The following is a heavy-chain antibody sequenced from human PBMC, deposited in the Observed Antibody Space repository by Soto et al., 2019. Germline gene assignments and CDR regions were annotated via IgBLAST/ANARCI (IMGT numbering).Heavy chain of an antibody. V-gene: IGHV3-23*01. CDR1: GFTFRSYA. J-gene: IGHJ6*02. CDR3: TKDRATIFGVVWKYGMDV. CDR2: ISESGGKT. Sequence: EGQLLESGGGLVQPGGSLRLSCVASGFTFRSYAMAWVRQAPGKGLEWVSGISESGGKTNYEESVRGRFSISRDNSRNTLSLLMNNVTAEDTAIYYCTKDRATIFGVVWKYGMDVWGQGTTVSVSS. D-gene: IGHD3-3*01.